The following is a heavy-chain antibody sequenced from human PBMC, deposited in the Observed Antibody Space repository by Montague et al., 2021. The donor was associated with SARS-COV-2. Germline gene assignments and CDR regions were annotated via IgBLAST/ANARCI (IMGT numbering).Heavy chain of an antibody. CDR2: VSYDGSNK. J-gene: IGHJ4*02. V-gene: IGHV3-30*04. CDR1: GFTFSSYA. D-gene: IGHD6-13*01. CDR3: VRGRGLAAAGTDDY. Sequence: SLRLSCAASGFTFSSYAMHWVRQAPGKGLEWVALVSYDGSNKYYADSVKGRFTISRDNSKNTLYLQMNSLRAEDTAVYYCVRGRGLAAAGTDDYWGQGALVTVSS.